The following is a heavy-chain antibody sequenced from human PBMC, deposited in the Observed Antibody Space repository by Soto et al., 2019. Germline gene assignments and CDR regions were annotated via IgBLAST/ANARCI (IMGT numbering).Heavy chain of an antibody. J-gene: IGHJ5*02. CDR2: IYYSGST. CDR3: AGVDHSSSPVWFDP. CDR1: GGSISSYY. Sequence: SETLSLTCTVSGGSISSYYWSWIRQPPGKGLEWIGYIYYSGSTNYNPSLKSRVTISVDTSKNQFSLKLSSVTAADTAVYYCAGVDHSSSPVWFDPWGQGTLVTVSS. D-gene: IGHD6-6*01. V-gene: IGHV4-59*01.